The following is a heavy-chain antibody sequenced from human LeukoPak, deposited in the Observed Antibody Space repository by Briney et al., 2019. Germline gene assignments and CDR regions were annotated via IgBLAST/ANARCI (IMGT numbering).Heavy chain of an antibody. V-gene: IGHV3-9*01. CDR3: AKDIGSSSWYLGN. Sequence: GGSLRLSCGASGFTFDDYAMHWVRQAPGKGLEWVPGISWNSGKINYADSVKGRFTISRDNAKNSLYLEMNSLRAEDTALYYCAKDIGSSSWYLGNWGQGTLVTVSS. D-gene: IGHD6-13*01. CDR2: ISWNSGKI. CDR1: GFTFDDYA. J-gene: IGHJ4*02.